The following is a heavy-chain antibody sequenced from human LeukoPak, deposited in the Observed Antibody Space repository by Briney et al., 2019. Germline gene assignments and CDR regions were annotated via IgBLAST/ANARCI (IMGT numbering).Heavy chain of an antibody. CDR1: GGSISSGGYY. CDR2: IYHSGST. D-gene: IGHD4/OR15-4a*01. J-gene: IGHJ5*02. CDR3: AIRVLGYWFDP. Sequence: PSQTLSLTCTVSGGSISSGGYYWSWLRQPPGKGLEWIGYIYHSGSTYYNPSLKSRVTISVDRSKNQFSLKLSSVTAADTAVYYCAIRVLGYWFDPWGQGTLVTVSS. V-gene: IGHV4-30-2*01.